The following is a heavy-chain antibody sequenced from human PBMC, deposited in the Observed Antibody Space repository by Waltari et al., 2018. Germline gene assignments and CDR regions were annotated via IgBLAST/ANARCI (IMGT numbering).Heavy chain of an antibody. J-gene: IGHJ6*03. CDR1: GFTFSDYG. Sequence: QVQLVESGGGVVQPGRSLRLSCTASGFTFSDYGMHWVRQAPGKGLEWVALLWYDGNKKYYVDSVKGRFTISRDNSKNTLYLQMNSLRAEDTAVYYCARRQRAFNPKYSSSTFYYYMDVWGKGTTVTVSS. V-gene: IGHV3-33*01. D-gene: IGHD5-12*01. CDR2: LWYDGNKK. CDR3: ARRQRAFNPKYSSSTFYYYMDV.